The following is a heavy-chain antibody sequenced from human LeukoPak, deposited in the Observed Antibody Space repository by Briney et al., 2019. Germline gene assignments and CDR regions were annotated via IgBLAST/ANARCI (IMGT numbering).Heavy chain of an antibody. CDR3: ARSAAMVTGRFDY. CDR2: ISWNSGSI. CDR1: GFTFDDYA. J-gene: IGHJ4*02. D-gene: IGHD5-18*01. V-gene: IGHV3-9*01. Sequence: GGSLRLSCAASGFTFDDYAMHWVRQAPGKGLEWVSGISWNSGSIGYADSVKGRFTISRDNAKNSLYLQMNSLRAEDTAVYYCARSAAMVTGRFDYWGQGTLVTVSS.